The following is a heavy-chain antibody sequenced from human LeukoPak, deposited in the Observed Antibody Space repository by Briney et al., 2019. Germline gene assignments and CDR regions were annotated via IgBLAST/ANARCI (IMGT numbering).Heavy chain of an antibody. V-gene: IGHV3-20*04. CDR1: GFTFDDFG. CDR2: INWNGGSR. CDR3: ARGGMTAGTWGYFDY. D-gene: IGHD6-19*01. J-gene: IGHJ4*02. Sequence: GGSLRLSCAASGFTFDDFGMTWVRQAPGKGLEWVSGINWNGGSRDYADSVKGRFTIVRDNAKNSLHLQMNSLRAEDTAFYYCARGGMTAGTWGYFDYWGQGTLVTVSS.